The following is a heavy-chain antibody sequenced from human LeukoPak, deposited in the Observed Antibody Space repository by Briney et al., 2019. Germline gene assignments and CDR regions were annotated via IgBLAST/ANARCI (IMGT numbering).Heavy chain of an antibody. CDR2: ISTSGST. D-gene: IGHD3-22*01. J-gene: IGHJ3*02. CDR3: ARVSHYYDSSGYYYVRAFDI. V-gene: IGHV4-4*07. Sequence: PSETLSLTCTVSGGSISSYYWSWIRQPAGKGLEWIGRISTSGSTNYNPSLKSRITTSVDTSNNQFSLKLSSVTAADTAVYYCARVSHYYDSSGYYYVRAFDIWGQGTMVTVSS. CDR1: GGSISSYY.